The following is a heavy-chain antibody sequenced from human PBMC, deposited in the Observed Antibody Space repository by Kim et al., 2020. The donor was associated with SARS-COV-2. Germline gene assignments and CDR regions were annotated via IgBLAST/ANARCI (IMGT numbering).Heavy chain of an antibody. CDR1: GFTFSNAW. CDR2: IKSKTDGGTT. CDR3: TTDKLTYYDILTGYYTYYFDY. V-gene: IGHV3-15*01. D-gene: IGHD3-9*01. J-gene: IGHJ4*02. Sequence: GGSLTLSCAASGFTFSNAWMSWVRQAPGKGLEWVGRIKSKTDGGTTDYAAPVKGRFTISRDDSKNTLYLQMNSLKTEDTAVYYCTTDKLTYYDILTGYYTYYFDYWGQGTLVTVSS.